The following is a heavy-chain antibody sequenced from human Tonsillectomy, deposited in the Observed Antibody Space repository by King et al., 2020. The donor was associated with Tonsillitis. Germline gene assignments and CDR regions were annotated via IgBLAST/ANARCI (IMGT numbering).Heavy chain of an antibody. Sequence: VHLQQWGAGLLKPSETLSLTCAVCGGSFSGYYWNWIRQPPGKGLEWIGEINHSGYTNYNPSLKSRVTVSLDTSKNQFSLKLSSVTAADTAVYYCAGHDSSGYFTSWGQGTLVTVSS. D-gene: IGHD3-22*01. J-gene: IGHJ4*02. CDR3: AGHDSSGYFTS. V-gene: IGHV4-34*01. CDR2: INHSGYT. CDR1: GGSFSGYY.